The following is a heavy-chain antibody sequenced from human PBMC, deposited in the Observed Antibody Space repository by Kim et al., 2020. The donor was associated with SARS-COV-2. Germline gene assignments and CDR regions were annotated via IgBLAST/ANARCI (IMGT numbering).Heavy chain of an antibody. Sequence: GGSLRLSCAASGFTFSDYAMHWVRQAPGKGLEWVAVIWYDGSNKYHTDSVKGRFTISRDNSKNMLYLQMNSLRAEDTAVYYCAKDLRRTAGTALGSRADYWGQGTPVTVSS. CDR1: GFTFSDYA. CDR2: IWYDGSNK. V-gene: IGHV3-33*03. J-gene: IGHJ4*02. D-gene: IGHD1-1*01. CDR3: AKDLRRTAGTALGSRADY.